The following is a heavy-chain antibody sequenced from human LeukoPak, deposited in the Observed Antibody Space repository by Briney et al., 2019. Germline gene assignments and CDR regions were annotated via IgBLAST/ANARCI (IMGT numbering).Heavy chain of an antibody. D-gene: IGHD3-10*01. CDR2: ISSSSNYI. V-gene: IGHV3-21*01. CDR3: AREAGSPIDAFDI. J-gene: IGHJ3*02. CDR1: GFTFSSYS. Sequence: PGGSLRLSCAASGFTFSSYSMNWVRQAPGKGLEWVSSISSSSNYIYYADSVKGRFTISRDNAKNSLYLQMNSLRAEDTAVYYCAREAGSPIDAFDIWGQGTMVTVSS.